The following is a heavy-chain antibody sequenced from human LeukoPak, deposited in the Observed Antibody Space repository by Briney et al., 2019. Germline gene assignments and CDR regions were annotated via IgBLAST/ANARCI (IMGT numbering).Heavy chain of an antibody. CDR2: ISWNGGVI. V-gene: IGHV3-9*03. CDR1: GFTFGDYA. CDR3: AKVLVVSASSGAFDI. Sequence: GGSLRLSCAASGFTFGDYAMHWVRQAPGKGLEWVSGISWNGGVIGYGESAKGRFTISRDNAKDSLYLEMNSLRAEDMALYFCAKVLVVSASSGAFDIWGQGTMVIVSS. D-gene: IGHD2-15*01. J-gene: IGHJ3*02.